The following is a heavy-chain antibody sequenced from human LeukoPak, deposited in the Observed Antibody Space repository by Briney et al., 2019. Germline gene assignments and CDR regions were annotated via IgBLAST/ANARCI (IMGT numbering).Heavy chain of an antibody. D-gene: IGHD1-26*01. CDR1: GFTFTSSA. Sequence: SVKVSCKASGFTFTSSAMQCVRQARGQRLEWIGWIVVGSGNTNYAQKFQERVTITRDMSTSTAYMELSSLRSEDTAVYYCAAEVVGADAFDIWGQGTMVTVSS. J-gene: IGHJ3*02. V-gene: IGHV1-58*02. CDR3: AAEVVGADAFDI. CDR2: IVVGSGNT.